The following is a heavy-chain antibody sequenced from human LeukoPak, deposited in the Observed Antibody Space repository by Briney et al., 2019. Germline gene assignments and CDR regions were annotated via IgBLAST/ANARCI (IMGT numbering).Heavy chain of an antibody. CDR2: ITGSGGST. J-gene: IGHJ4*02. CDR1: GFTFSSYA. V-gene: IGHV3-23*01. CDR3: AKLDRAYSYGLS. D-gene: IGHD5-18*01. Sequence: GGSLRLSCAASGFTFSSYAMTWVRQAPGKGLEWVSAITGSGGSTYYADSVKGRFTISRDNSKNTLYLQMNSLRAEDTAVYYCAKLDRAYSYGLSWGQGTLVTVSS.